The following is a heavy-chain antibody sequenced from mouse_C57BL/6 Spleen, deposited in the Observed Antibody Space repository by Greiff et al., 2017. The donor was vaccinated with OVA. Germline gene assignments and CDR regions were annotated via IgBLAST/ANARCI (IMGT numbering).Heavy chain of an antibody. CDR1: GFTFSDAW. CDR2: IRNKANNHAT. V-gene: IGHV6-6*01. D-gene: IGHD4-1*01. CDR3: TSRANWDPFDY. Sequence: EVKLVESGGGLVQPGGSMKLSCAASGFTFSDAWMDWVRQSPEKGLEWVAEIRNKANNHATYYAESVKGRFTISRDDSKSSVYLQMNSLRAEDTGIYYCTSRANWDPFDYWGQGTTLTVSS. J-gene: IGHJ2*01.